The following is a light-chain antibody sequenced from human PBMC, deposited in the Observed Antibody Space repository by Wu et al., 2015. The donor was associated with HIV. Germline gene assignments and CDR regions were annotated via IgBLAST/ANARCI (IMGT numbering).Light chain of an antibody. CDR2: DAS. CDR1: QSVNNY. J-gene: IGKJ4*01. V-gene: IGKV3-11*01. CDR3: QQHSGWPHA. Sequence: EIVLTQSPATLSLSPGERATLSRRASQSVNNYLAWYQQKTGQAPRLLISDASNRATGIPARFSGSGSGTDFTLTISSLEPEDFAVYYCQQHSGWPHAFGGGTKVEIK.